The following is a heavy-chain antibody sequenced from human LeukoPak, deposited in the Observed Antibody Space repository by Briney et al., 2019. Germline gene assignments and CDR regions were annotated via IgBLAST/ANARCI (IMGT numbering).Heavy chain of an antibody. V-gene: IGHV1-69*13. CDR1: GGTFSSYA. J-gene: IGHJ6*03. CDR2: IIPIFGTA. D-gene: IGHD2-2*01. Sequence: SVEVSCKASGGTFSSYAISWVRQAPGQGLEWMGGIIPIFGTANYAQKFQGRVTITADESTSTAYMELSSLRSEDTAVYYCAGYQLLPTDYYYYYMDVWGKGTTVTVSS. CDR3: AGYQLLPTDYYYYYMDV.